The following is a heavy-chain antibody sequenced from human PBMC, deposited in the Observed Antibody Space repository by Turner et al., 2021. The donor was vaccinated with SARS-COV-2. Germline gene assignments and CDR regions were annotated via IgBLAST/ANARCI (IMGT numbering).Heavy chain of an antibody. V-gene: IGHV3-33*06. Sequence: QVQLVESGGGVVQPGRSLRLSCAASGITFSSHGMHWVRQAPGKGLGWVAVIWNDGSQKYYADSVKGRFTISRDNSKNTLYLQMNSLRTEDTAVYYCAKGGATSGYFYFQDSWGQGTLVTVSS. J-gene: IGHJ4*02. CDR2: IWNDGSQK. D-gene: IGHD5-18*01. CDR3: AKGGATSGYFYFQDS. CDR1: GITFSSHG.